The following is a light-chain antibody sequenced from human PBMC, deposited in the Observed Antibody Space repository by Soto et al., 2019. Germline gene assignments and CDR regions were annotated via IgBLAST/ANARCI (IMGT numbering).Light chain of an antibody. Sequence: EIVLKQSPGTLSLSPGERATLSCRTSQSVSNNYLAWYQQRPGQAPRLLIYGVSNTATGIPDRFSGGGSGTDFTLTISRLEPEDFAMYYCQQYESSLFTFGQGTKLEI. CDR2: GVS. CDR1: QSVSNNY. J-gene: IGKJ2*01. V-gene: IGKV3-20*01. CDR3: QQYESSLFT.